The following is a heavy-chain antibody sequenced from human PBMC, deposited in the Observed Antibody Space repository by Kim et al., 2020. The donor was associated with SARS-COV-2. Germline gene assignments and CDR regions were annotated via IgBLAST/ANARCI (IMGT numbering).Heavy chain of an antibody. Sequence: YADAVKGRITIAKDNSKDTVYLQVNSRRAEDTAVYYCARAHSGYDFWGMDVWGQGTTVTVSS. D-gene: IGHD5-12*01. V-gene: IGHV3-33*01. CDR3: ARAHSGYDFWGMDV. J-gene: IGHJ6*02.